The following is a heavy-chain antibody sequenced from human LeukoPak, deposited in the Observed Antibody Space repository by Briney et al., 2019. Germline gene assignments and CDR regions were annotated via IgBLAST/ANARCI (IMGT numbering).Heavy chain of an antibody. J-gene: IGHJ4*02. CDR2: ISGSGGST. D-gene: IGHD4-17*01. V-gene: IGHV3-23*01. CDR3: AKSSGTVWGGFDY. CDR1: GFTFSSYA. Sequence: GGSLRLSCAASGFTFSSYAMSWVRQAPGKGLEWVSAISGSGGSTYYADSVKGRFTISRDNSKNTLYLQMNSLRADNTAVYYCAKSSGTVWGGFDYWGQGTLVTVSS.